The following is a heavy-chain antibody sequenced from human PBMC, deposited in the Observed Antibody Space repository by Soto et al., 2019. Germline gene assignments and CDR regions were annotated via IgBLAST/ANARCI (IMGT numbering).Heavy chain of an antibody. D-gene: IGHD3-22*01. V-gene: IGHV4-30-4*01. CDR2: IYYSGST. CDR1: GGSVSSGDYY. J-gene: IGHJ4*02. CDR3: ATESSGSSPLHSDF. Sequence: QVQLQESGPGLVNPSETLSLTCTVSGGSVSSGDYYWSWIRQPPGKDLEWIGYIYYSGSTYFAPSLKSRVSMAIDTSENQFSLKLSSVTAADTAIYYCATESSGSSPLHSDFWGRGVLVTVSS.